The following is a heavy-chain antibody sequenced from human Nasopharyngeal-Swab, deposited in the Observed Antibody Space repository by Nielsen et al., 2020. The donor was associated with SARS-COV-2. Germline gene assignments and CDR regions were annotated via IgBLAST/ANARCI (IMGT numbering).Heavy chain of an antibody. CDR2: MNPNSGNT. CDR3: ASAGKIQLWFNSLYYFDY. Sequence: ASVQVSCKASGYTFTSYDINWVRQATAQGLEWMGWMNPNSGNTGYAQKFQGRVTMTRNTSISTAYMELSSLRSEDTAVYYCASAGKIQLWFNSLYYFDYWGQGTLVTVSS. D-gene: IGHD5-18*01. J-gene: IGHJ4*02. CDR1: GYTFTSYD. V-gene: IGHV1-8*01.